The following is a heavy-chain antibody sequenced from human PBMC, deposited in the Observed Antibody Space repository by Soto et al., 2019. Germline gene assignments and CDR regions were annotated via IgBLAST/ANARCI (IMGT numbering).Heavy chain of an antibody. CDR1: GFTFDDYA. Sequence: EVQLVESGGGLVQPGRSLRLSCAASGFTFDDYAMHWVRQAPGKGLEWVSGISWNSGSIGYADSVKGRFTISRDNAKNSLYLQMNSLRAEDTALYYSAKGLISSSWYELVDYWGQGTLVTVSS. CDR3: AKGLISSSWYELVDY. V-gene: IGHV3-9*01. D-gene: IGHD6-13*01. CDR2: ISWNSGSI. J-gene: IGHJ4*02.